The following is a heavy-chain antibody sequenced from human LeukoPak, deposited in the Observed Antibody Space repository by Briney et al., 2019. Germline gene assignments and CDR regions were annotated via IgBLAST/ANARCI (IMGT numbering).Heavy chain of an antibody. Sequence: ASVKVSCKASGYTFTGYYIHWVRQAPGQGLECMGWINPNSGGTNYAQKVQGRVTMTRDTSISTAYMQLSRLRSDDTAVYYCARGGSWSYFSWLDPWGQGTLVTVSS. J-gene: IGHJ5*02. D-gene: IGHD3-10*01. CDR1: GYTFTGYY. CDR3: ARGGSWSYFSWLDP. V-gene: IGHV1-2*02. CDR2: INPNSGGT.